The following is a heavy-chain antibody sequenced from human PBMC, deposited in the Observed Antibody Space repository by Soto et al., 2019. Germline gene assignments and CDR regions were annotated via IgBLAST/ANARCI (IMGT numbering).Heavy chain of an antibody. J-gene: IGHJ3*02. D-gene: IGHD2-2*01. V-gene: IGHV3-30*18. CDR3: AKQVVPHNNAFDI. Sequence: PGGSLRLSCAASGFTFSSYGIHWVRQAPGKGLEWVAVISYDGSNKYYADSVKGRFTISRDNAKNTLYLQMDSLRAEDTAVYYCAKQVVPHNNAFDIWGQGTMVTVSS. CDR2: ISYDGSNK. CDR1: GFTFSSYG.